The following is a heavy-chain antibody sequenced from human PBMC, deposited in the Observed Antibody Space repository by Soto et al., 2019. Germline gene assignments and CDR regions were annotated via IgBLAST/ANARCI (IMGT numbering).Heavy chain of an antibody. D-gene: IGHD3-3*01. J-gene: IGHJ6*02. V-gene: IGHV3-30*18. CDR3: AKDLGFLEWLLHSYYYYGMDV. CDR2: ISYDGSNK. CDR1: GFTFSSYG. Sequence: GGSLRLSCAASGFTFSSYGMHWVRQAPGKGLEWVAVISYDGSNKYYADSVKGRFTISRDNSKNTLYLQMNSLRAEDTAVYYCAKDLGFLEWLLHSYYYYGMDVWGQGTTVTVSS.